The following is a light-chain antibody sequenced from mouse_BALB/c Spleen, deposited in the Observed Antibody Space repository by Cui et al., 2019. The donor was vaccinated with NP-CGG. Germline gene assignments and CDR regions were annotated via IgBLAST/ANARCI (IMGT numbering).Light chain of an antibody. CDR1: TGAVTTSNY. V-gene: IGLV1*01. Sequence: QPVVTQESALTTPPGETVTLTGRSSTGAVTTSNYANWVQEKPDHLFTGLIGGTNNRAPGVPARFSGSLIGDKAALTITGAQTEDEAIYFCTLWYSNHWVFGGGTKLTVL. CDR3: TLWYSNHWV. J-gene: IGLJ1*01. CDR2: GTN.